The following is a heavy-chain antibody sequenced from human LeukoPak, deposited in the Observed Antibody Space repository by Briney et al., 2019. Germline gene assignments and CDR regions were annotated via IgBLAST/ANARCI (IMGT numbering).Heavy chain of an antibody. CDR3: ARDPHDYGDYGDAFDI. J-gene: IGHJ3*02. D-gene: IGHD4-17*01. V-gene: IGHV3-30*19. Sequence: GGSLRLSCAASGFTFSSYGMHWVRQAPGKGLEWVAVIWYDGSNKYYADSVKGRFTISRDNSKNTLYLQMNSLRAEDTAVYYCARDPHDYGDYGDAFDIWGQGTMVTVSS. CDR1: GFTFSSYG. CDR2: IWYDGSNK.